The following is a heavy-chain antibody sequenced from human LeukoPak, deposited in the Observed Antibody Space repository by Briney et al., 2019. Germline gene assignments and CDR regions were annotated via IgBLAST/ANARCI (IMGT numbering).Heavy chain of an antibody. CDR3: ARVGDTSYFFDY. D-gene: IGHD1-26*01. Sequence: PGGSLRLSCAASGFTVNSNFMSWVRQAPGKGLEWVSVIYSGGDIYYADSVKGRFTISRDYSKNTLYLQMNSLRAEDTAIYYCARVGDTSYFFDYWGQGTLVTVSS. CDR1: GFTVNSNF. CDR2: IYSGGDI. J-gene: IGHJ4*02. V-gene: IGHV3-53*05.